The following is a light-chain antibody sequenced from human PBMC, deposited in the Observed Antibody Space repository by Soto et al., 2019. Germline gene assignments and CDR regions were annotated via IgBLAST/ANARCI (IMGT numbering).Light chain of an antibody. V-gene: IGKV4-1*01. CDR3: QQYYSSPLT. CDR2: WAS. Sequence: DIVMTQSPDSLAVSLGERATINCKSIHSVLYSSNNKKYLAWYQKKPGQPPKLLMFWASIRETGVPDRFSGSGSGTDFTLTISSLQAEDVAVYYCQQYYSSPLTFGGGTKVDIK. CDR1: HSVLYSSNNKKY. J-gene: IGKJ4*01.